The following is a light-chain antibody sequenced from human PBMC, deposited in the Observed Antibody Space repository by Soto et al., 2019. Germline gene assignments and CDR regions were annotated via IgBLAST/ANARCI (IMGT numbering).Light chain of an antibody. J-gene: IGLJ2*01. CDR1: SSDVGGYNY. V-gene: IGLV2-14*01. Sequence: QSVLTQPASVSGSPGQSITISCTGTSSDVGGYNYVSWYQQHPGKAPKLMIYDVSNRPSGVSNRFSGSKSGNTASLTISGLQAEDEADDYGSSYTSSSTLDVVFGGGTKLTVL. CDR2: DVS. CDR3: SSYTSSSTLDVV.